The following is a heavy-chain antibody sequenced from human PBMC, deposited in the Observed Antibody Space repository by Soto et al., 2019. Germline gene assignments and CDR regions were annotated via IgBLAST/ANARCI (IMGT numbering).Heavy chain of an antibody. J-gene: IGHJ6*02. V-gene: IGHV3-23*01. CDR2: ISRSGGRT. D-gene: IGHD3-3*01. CDR1: GLTFRAYA. CDR3: VKDWSGDKCPCMDV. Sequence: GGSLRLSCVTSGLTFRAYAMSWVRQAPGKGLEWVSTISRSGGRTYYADFVKGRFTISRDDSKNTLYLQMNGLTAEDTAVYYCVKDWSGDKCPCMDVWGQGTTVTVSS.